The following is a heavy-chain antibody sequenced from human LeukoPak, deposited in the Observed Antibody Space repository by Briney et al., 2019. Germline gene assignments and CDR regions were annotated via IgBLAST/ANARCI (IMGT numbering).Heavy chain of an antibody. D-gene: IGHD1-26*01. J-gene: IGHJ4*02. V-gene: IGHV5-10-1*01. Sequence: GESLKISCKGSRYSFTTYWISWVRQMPGKGLEWMGRIDPSDSYTHYRPSFQGHVTISADKSISTAYLQWSSLKASDTAIYFCAKQRDVGASRGFDYWGQGTLVTVSS. CDR3: AKQRDVGASRGFDY. CDR1: RYSFTTYW. CDR2: IDPSDSYT.